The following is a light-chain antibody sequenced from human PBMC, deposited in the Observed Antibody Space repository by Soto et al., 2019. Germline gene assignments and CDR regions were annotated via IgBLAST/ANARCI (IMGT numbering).Light chain of an antibody. J-gene: IGKJ2*01. Sequence: EIVMTQSPATLSVSPGERATLSCRASQSVSSNLAWYQQKPGQAPRLLIYGASTRATGIPARFSGSGSGTEVTLTNSSLQSEDFAVYYFQQYNNWPPYTFGQGTKLEIK. CDR3: QQYNNWPPYT. V-gene: IGKV3-15*01. CDR2: GAS. CDR1: QSVSSN.